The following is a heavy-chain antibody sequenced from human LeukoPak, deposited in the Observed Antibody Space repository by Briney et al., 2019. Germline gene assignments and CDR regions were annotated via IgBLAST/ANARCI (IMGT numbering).Heavy chain of an antibody. CDR1: GCTFSTYA. J-gene: IGHJ4*02. Sequence: GGSLRLSCAASGCTFSTYAMSWVRQAPGKGLEWVSVISSSGVSTYYADSVKGRFTISRDNSKNTLYLQMNSLRAEDTAVYYCARGYCSSSSCREFDYWGQGTLVTVSS. CDR3: ARGYCSSSSCREFDY. V-gene: IGHV3-23*01. D-gene: IGHD2-2*01. CDR2: ISSSGVST.